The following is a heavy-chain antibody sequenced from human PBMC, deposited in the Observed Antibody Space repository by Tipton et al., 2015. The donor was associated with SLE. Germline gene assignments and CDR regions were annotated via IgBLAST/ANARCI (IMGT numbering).Heavy chain of an antibody. CDR1: GFTFSNYA. V-gene: IGHV3-23*01. CDR2: VTTSGFGT. J-gene: IGHJ4*02. Sequence: SLRLSCAASGFTFSNYAMSWVRQAPGKGLEWVSTVTTSGFGTYYADSLKGQFTISRDNSKNTLYLQMNSLRAEDTAVYYCARDSDYYDSSGFSSYYFDYWGQGTLVTVSS. CDR3: ARDSDYYDSSGFSSYYFDY. D-gene: IGHD3-22*01.